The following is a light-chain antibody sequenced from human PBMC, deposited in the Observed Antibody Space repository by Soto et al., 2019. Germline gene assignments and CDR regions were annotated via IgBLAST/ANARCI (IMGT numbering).Light chain of an antibody. J-gene: IGKJ4*01. CDR3: QQLNSLLT. V-gene: IGKV1-5*03. CDR2: KAS. CDR1: QSISSW. Sequence: DIQMTQSPSTLSASVGDRFTITCRASQSISSWLAWYQQKPGKAPKLLIYKASSLESGVPSRFSGSGSGTEFTLTISSLQPDDFATYYCQQLNSLLTFGGGTKVDIK.